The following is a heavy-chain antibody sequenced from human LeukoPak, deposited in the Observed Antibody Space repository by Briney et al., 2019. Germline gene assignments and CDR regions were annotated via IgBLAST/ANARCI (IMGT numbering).Heavy chain of an antibody. J-gene: IGHJ4*02. CDR1: GFTFSSYW. CDR3: ARDGYYDSSPVDS. V-gene: IGHV3-7*04. Sequence: GGSLRLSCAASGFTFSSYWMSWVRQAPGKGLEWVANIKQDGSEKYYVDSVKGRFTISRDNAKNSLYLQMKSLRADDAAVYYCARDGYYDSSPVDSWGQGTLVTVSS. CDR2: IKQDGSEK. D-gene: IGHD3-22*01.